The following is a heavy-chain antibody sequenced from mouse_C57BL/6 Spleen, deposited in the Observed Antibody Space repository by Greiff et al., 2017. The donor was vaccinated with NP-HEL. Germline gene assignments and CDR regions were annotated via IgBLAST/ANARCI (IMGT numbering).Heavy chain of an antibody. CDR2: IWSGGST. CDR3: ARNRDDYGVDY. D-gene: IGHD2-4*01. J-gene: IGHJ2*01. V-gene: IGHV2-2*01. Sequence: QVQLKESGPGLVQPSQSLSITCTVSGFSLTSYGVHWVRQSPGKGLEWLGVIWSGGSTDYNAAFISRLSISKDNSKSQVFFKMNSLQADDTAIYCCARNRDDYGVDYWGQGTTLTVSS. CDR1: GFSLTSYG.